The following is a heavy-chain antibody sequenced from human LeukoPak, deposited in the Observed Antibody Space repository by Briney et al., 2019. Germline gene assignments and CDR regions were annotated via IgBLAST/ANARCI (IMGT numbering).Heavy chain of an antibody. CDR1: GYTFTSYG. CDR2: ISAYNGNT. CDR3: ARDDIVVVPAARPNWFDP. V-gene: IGHV1-18*01. D-gene: IGHD2-2*01. J-gene: IGHJ5*02. Sequence: GASVKISCKASGYTFTSYGISWVRQAPGQGLEWMGWISAYNGNTNYAQKLQGRVTMTTDTSTSTAYMELRSLRSDDTAVYYCARDDIVVVPAARPNWFDPWGQGTLVTVSS.